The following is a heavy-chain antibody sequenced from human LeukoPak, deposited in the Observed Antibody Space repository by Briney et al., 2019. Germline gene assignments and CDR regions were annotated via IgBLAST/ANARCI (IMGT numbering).Heavy chain of an antibody. Sequence: GGSLRLSCAASGFTFSTYWMTWVRQAPGKGPEWVANIKEDGSATYYVDSVKGRFTISRDNAKNTLYLQMNSLRAEDTAVYYCAGVLGVRDLAYFDYWGQGTLVTVSS. CDR2: IKEDGSAT. D-gene: IGHD3-10*01. CDR1: GFTFSTYW. J-gene: IGHJ4*02. V-gene: IGHV3-7*02. CDR3: AGVLGVRDLAYFDY.